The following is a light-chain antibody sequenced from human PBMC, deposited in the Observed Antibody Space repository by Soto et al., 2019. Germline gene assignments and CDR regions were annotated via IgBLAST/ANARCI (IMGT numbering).Light chain of an antibody. Sequence: QSVLTQPPSASGTPGQRVTISCSGRSSNIGNNYVYWYQQFPGTAPKLLIYRDNQRPSGVPDRFYGSKSGTSSSLAISGLRSEDEADYYCAAWDDSLSGRVFGGGTKLTVL. CDR1: SSNIGNNY. CDR3: AAWDDSLSGRV. J-gene: IGLJ2*01. CDR2: RDN. V-gene: IGLV1-47*01.